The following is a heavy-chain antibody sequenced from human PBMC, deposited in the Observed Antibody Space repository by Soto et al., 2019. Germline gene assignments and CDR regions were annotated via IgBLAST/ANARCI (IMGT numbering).Heavy chain of an antibody. Sequence: QVQLVESGGGVVQPGRSLRLSCAASGFTFSSYGMHWVRQAPGKGLEWVAVISYDGSNKYYADSMKGRFTISRDNSKNTLYLQMNSLRAEDTAVYYCAKDSSVKYYFDYWGQGTLVTVSS. J-gene: IGHJ4*02. CDR2: ISYDGSNK. CDR3: AKDSSVKYYFDY. D-gene: IGHD6-19*01. V-gene: IGHV3-30*18. CDR1: GFTFSSYG.